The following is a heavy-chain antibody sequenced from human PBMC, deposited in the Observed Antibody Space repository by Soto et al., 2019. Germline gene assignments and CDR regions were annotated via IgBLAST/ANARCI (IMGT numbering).Heavy chain of an antibody. CDR1: GFTFSSYG. CDR2: IWYDGSNK. CDR3: ARTLGYSSSWYFLNKEYYYYGMDV. V-gene: IGHV3-33*01. D-gene: IGHD6-13*01. J-gene: IGHJ6*02. Sequence: PGGSLRLSCAASGFTFSSYGMHWVRQAPGKGLEWVAVIWYDGSNKYYADSVKGRFTISRDNSKNTLYLQMNSLRAEDTAVYYCARTLGYSSSWYFLNKEYYYYGMDVWGQGTTVTVSS.